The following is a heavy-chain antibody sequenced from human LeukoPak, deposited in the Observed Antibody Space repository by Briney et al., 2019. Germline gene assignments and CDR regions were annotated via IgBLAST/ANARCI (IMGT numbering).Heavy chain of an antibody. V-gene: IGHV4-39*01. J-gene: IGHJ6*03. CDR1: GGSISSSSYY. D-gene: IGHD3-3*01. Sequence: SGTLSLTCTVSGGSISSSSYYWGWIRQPPGKGLEWIGSIYYSGSTYYNPSLKSRVTISVDTSKNQFSLKLSSVTAADTAVYYCARQFGSGYWYYYYMDVWGQGTLVTVSS. CDR3: ARQFGSGYWYYYYMDV. CDR2: IYYSGST.